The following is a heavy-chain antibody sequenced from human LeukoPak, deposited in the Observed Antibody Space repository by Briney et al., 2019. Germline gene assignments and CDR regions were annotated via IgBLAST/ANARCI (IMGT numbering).Heavy chain of an antibody. Sequence: SPSETLSLTCTVSGGSISSGGYYWSWIRQPPGKGLEWIGYIYHSGSTYYNPSLKSRVTISVDRSKNQFSLKLSSVTAADTAVYYCARGNLGYSGAFDIWGQGTMVTVSS. CDR2: IYHSGST. CDR1: GGSISSGGYY. J-gene: IGHJ3*02. CDR3: ARGNLGYSGAFDI. V-gene: IGHV4-30-2*01. D-gene: IGHD3-22*01.